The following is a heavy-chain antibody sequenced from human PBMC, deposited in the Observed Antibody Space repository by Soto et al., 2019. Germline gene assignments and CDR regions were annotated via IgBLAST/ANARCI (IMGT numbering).Heavy chain of an antibody. D-gene: IGHD4-17*01. V-gene: IGHV1-2*02. Sequence: GASVTVSCKASGYTFTGYYMHWVRQAPGQGLEWMGWINPNSGGTNYAQKFQGRVTMTRDTSISTAYMELSRLRSDDTAVYYCARDKAVTTGLGDVWGQGTTVTVSS. CDR1: GYTFTGYY. CDR2: INPNSGGT. J-gene: IGHJ6*02. CDR3: ARDKAVTTGLGDV.